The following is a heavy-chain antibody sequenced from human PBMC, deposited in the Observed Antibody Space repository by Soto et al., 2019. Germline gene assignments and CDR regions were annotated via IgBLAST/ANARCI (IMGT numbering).Heavy chain of an antibody. CDR1: GFAFDSFA. Sequence: GGSLRLSCAASGFAFDSFAFYWVRQAPGKGLECVAGISIRFGTYYIDSVKGRFTISRDNSKSTLYLQMNSLRPEDTATYYCAKRGDPSSLNWAYFDSWGQGMLVTVSA. CDR3: AKRGDPSSLNWAYFDS. J-gene: IGHJ4*02. D-gene: IGHD2-15*01. V-gene: IGHV3-23*01. CDR2: ISIRFGT.